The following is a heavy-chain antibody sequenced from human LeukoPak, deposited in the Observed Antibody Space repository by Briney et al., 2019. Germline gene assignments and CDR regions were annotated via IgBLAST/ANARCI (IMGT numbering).Heavy chain of an antibody. D-gene: IGHD5-18*01. V-gene: IGHV3-23*01. CDR2: ISGSGGST. J-gene: IGHJ4*02. CDR1: GFTFSSYA. CDR3: AKDDGYTYGYSDY. Sequence: GGSLRLSCAASGFTFSSYAVSWVRQAPGKGLEWVSAISGSGGSTYYTDSVKGRFTISRDNSKNTLYLQMNSLRAEDTALYYCAKDDGYTYGYSDYWGQGTLVTVSS.